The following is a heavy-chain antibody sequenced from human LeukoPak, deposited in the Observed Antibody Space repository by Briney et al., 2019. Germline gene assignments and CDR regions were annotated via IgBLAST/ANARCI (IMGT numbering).Heavy chain of an antibody. D-gene: IGHD2-2*01. CDR2: ISSSSTTV. J-gene: IGHJ3*02. Sequence: PGGSLRLSCAASGFTFSSYGMSWVRQAPGKGLEWVSYISSSSTTVFYADSVKGRFTISRDNAKNSLYLQMNTLRDEDTAVYYCARVGVVPAAIPDGFDIWGQGTMVTVSS. CDR3: ARVGVVPAAIPDGFDI. V-gene: IGHV3-48*02. CDR1: GFTFSSYG.